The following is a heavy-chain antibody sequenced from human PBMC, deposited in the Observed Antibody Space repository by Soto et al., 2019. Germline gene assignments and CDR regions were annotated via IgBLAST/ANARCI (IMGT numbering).Heavy chain of an antibody. D-gene: IGHD6-13*01. CDR2: TYYRSKWYN. Sequence: SQTLSLTCAISGDSVSSNSAAWNWIRQSPSRGLEWLGRTYYRSKWYNDYAVSVKSRITINPDTSKNQFSLQLNSVTPEDTAVYYCARDGIPAALSIAAAGFDYWGQGTLVTVSS. CDR3: ARDGIPAALSIAAAGFDY. J-gene: IGHJ4*02. CDR1: GDSVSSNSAA. V-gene: IGHV6-1*01.